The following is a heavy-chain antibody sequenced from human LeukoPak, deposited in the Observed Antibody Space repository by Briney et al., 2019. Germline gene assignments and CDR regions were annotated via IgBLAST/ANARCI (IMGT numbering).Heavy chain of an antibody. CDR1: GGSISSYY. CDR2: IYYSAST. Sequence: SETLSLTCTVSGGSISSYYWSWIRQPPGKGLEWIGYIYYSASTNYNPSLKSRVTISVDTSKNQFSLKLSSVTAADTAVYYCARHGDIVVVPAANYFDYWGQGTLVTVSS. J-gene: IGHJ4*02. V-gene: IGHV4-59*08. CDR3: ARHGDIVVVPAANYFDY. D-gene: IGHD2-2*01.